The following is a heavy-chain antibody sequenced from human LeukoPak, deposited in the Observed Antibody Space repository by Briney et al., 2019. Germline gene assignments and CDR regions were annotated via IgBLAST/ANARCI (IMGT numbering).Heavy chain of an antibody. CDR1: GYSFTSYW. J-gene: IGHJ6*02. Sequence: GESLKISCKGSGYSFTSYWIGWVRQMPGKGLEWMGIIYPGDSDTRYSPSFQGQVTISADKSISTAYLQWSSLKASDTAMYYCARRAVAAEKGYYYYGMDVWGQGTTVTVSS. D-gene: IGHD6-19*01. CDR3: ARRAVAAEKGYYYYGMDV. V-gene: IGHV5-51*01. CDR2: IYPGDSDT.